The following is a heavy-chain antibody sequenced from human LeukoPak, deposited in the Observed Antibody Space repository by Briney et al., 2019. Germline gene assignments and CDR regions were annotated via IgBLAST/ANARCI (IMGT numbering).Heavy chain of an antibody. J-gene: IGHJ4*02. CDR1: GASISRPYW. V-gene: IGHV4-4*02. D-gene: IGHD6-19*01. CDR2: ISHSGTT. CDR3: ARDGGSDQYYFDN. Sequence: SGTLSLTCGVSGASISRPYWWSWVRQPPGKGLEWIAEISHSGTTHYNPSLKSRVIISVGKSKNQVFLKLNSVTAADTAMYYCARDGGSDQYYFDNWGQGTLVTVSS.